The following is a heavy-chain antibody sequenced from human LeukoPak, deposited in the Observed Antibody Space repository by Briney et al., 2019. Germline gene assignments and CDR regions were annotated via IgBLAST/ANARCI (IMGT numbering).Heavy chain of an antibody. CDR2: ISSNGDTT. CDR3: VKGQIDY. J-gene: IGHJ4*02. CDR1: GFTFNTYT. V-gene: IGHV3-64D*09. Sequence: QPGGSLRLSCSASGFTFNTYTMHWVRQAPGKGLEYVSAISSNGDTTYYADSVRDGFTISRDNSKNTLYLQLSSLRTEDTAVYYCVKGQIDYWGQGTLVTVSS.